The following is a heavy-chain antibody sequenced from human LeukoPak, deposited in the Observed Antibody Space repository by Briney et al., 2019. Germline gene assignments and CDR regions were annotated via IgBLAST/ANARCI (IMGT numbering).Heavy chain of an antibody. V-gene: IGHV4-4*07. D-gene: IGHD3-10*01. CDR1: GGSISNDY. J-gene: IGHJ4*02. CDR2: IYTRGST. CDR3: ARGGTYGSGRNQHTPLDY. Sequence: PSETLSLTCTVSGGSISNDYWSWIRQAAGEELEWIGRIYTRGSTNYNPSLKRRVTISIEKCKKQFSLNLNSVTAADPAVYYCARGGTYGSGRNQHTPLDYWGQGTLVTVSS.